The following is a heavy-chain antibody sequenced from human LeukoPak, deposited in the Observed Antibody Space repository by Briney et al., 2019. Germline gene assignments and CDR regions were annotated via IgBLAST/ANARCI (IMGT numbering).Heavy chain of an antibody. J-gene: IGHJ3*02. CDR2: IYTSGST. Sequence: SSQTLSLTCTVSGGSISSGSYYWSWIRQPAGKGLEWIGRIYTSGSTNYNPSLKSRVTISVDTSKNQFSLKLSSVTAADTAVYYCARDYGYQLFPDAFDIWGQGTMVTVSS. CDR3: ARDYGYQLFPDAFDI. V-gene: IGHV4-61*02. CDR1: GGSISSGSYY. D-gene: IGHD2-2*01.